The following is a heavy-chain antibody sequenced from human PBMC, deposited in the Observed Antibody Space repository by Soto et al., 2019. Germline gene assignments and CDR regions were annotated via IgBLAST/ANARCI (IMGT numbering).Heavy chain of an antibody. CDR1: GGTFSSYT. J-gene: IGHJ4*02. V-gene: IGHV1-69*02. CDR3: ARAPLGWSRGAVDY. CDR2: IIPILGIA. D-gene: IGHD3-3*01. Sequence: QVQLVQSGAEVKKPGSSVKVSCKASGGTFSSYTISWVRQAPGQGLEWMGRIIPILGIANYAQKFQGRVTITADKSTSTAYMELSSLRSEDTAVYYCARAPLGWSRGAVDYWGQGTLVTVSS.